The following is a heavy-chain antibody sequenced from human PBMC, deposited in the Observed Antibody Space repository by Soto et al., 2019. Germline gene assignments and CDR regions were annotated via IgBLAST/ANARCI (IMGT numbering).Heavy chain of an antibody. J-gene: IGHJ6*02. CDR3: GRTKDYFYGVDV. CDR1: GVSISSSQW. V-gene: IGHV4-4*02. CDR2: IYHNERT. Sequence: QVQLQESGPGLVKPSGTLSLTCAVSGVSISSSQWWSWVRQPPGKGLEWIGEIYHNERTNYNPPLKSRLTMSLDRSKNQVSLKLSSVTAADTATYYCGRTKDYFYGVDVWGQGTTVTVSS.